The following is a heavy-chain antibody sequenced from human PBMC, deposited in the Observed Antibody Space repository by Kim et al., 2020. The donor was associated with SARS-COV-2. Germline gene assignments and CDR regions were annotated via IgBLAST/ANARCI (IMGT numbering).Heavy chain of an antibody. D-gene: IGHD3-9*01. V-gene: IGHV3-11*01. J-gene: IGHJ4*02. Sequence: VNGRFTIARDNAKNSLYLQMNSLRAEETAVYYCARVAGLRYFDWLSYFDYWGQGTLVTVSS. CDR3: ARVAGLRYFDWLSYFDY.